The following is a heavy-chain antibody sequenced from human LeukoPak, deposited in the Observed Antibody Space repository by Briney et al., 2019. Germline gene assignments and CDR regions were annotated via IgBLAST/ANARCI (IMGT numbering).Heavy chain of an antibody. D-gene: IGHD6-13*01. Sequence: GGSLRLSCAASGFTFSSYWMSWVRQAPGKGLEWVANIKQDGSEKYYVDSVKGRFTISRDNSKNSLYLQINSLRAEDTALYYCAKDKEDRIAAAGVIDYWGQGTLVTVPS. V-gene: IGHV3-7*03. CDR1: GFTFSSYW. J-gene: IGHJ4*02. CDR3: AKDKEDRIAAAGVIDY. CDR2: IKQDGSEK.